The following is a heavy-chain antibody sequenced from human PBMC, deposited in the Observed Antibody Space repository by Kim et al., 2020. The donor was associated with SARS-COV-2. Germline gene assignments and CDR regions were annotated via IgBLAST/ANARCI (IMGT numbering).Heavy chain of an antibody. CDR2: IYYSGST. Sequence: SETLSLTCTVSGGSISSGGYYWSWIRQHPGKGLEWIGYIYYSGSTYYNPSLKSRVTISVDTSKNQFSLKLSSVTAADTAVYYCARDAAYYYDSSATGGDDAFDIWGQGTMVTVSS. CDR3: ARDAAYYYDSSATGGDDAFDI. D-gene: IGHD3-22*01. V-gene: IGHV4-31*03. CDR1: GGSISSGGYY. J-gene: IGHJ3*02.